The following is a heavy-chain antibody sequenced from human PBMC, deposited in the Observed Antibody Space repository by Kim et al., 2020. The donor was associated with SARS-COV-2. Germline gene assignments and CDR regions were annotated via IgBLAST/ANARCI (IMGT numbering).Heavy chain of an antibody. D-gene: IGHD6-19*01. CDR3: ARQRVLMAVPYWYFDL. CDR1: GGSISSSSYY. CDR2: IYYSGST. Sequence: SETLSLTCTVSGGSISSSSYYWGWIRQPPGKGLEWIGSIYYSGSTYYNPSLKSRVTISVDTSKNQFSLKLSSVTAADTAVYYCARQRVLMAVPYWYFDLWGRGTLVTVSS. V-gene: IGHV4-39*01. J-gene: IGHJ2*01.